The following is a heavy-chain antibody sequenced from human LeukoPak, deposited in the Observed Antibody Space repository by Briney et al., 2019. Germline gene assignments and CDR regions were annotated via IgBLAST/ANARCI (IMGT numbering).Heavy chain of an antibody. CDR2: IWYDGSNK. CDR1: GFTFRNYG. CDR3: AREVRGSGKDFDY. V-gene: IGHV3-33*01. D-gene: IGHD3-10*01. Sequence: GTSLRLSCAASGFTFRNYGMHWVRQAPGKGLEWVAVIWYDGSNKYYADSVKGRFTISRDNSKNTLYLQMSSLRAEDTAVYYCAREVRGSGKDFDYWGQGTLVTVSS. J-gene: IGHJ4*02.